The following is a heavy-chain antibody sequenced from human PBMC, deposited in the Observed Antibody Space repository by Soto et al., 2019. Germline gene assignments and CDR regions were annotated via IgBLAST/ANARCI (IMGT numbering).Heavy chain of an antibody. CDR3: AKGEYGAPFDY. CDR2: ISGSGGST. J-gene: IGHJ4*02. D-gene: IGHD4-17*01. CDR1: GFTFSIYA. Sequence: GGSLRLSCSASGFTFSIYAMSWFRQAPGKGLEWVSAISGSGGSTYYADSVKGRFTISRDNSKNTLYLQMNSLRAEDTAVYYCAKGEYGAPFDYWGQGTLVTVSS. V-gene: IGHV3-23*01.